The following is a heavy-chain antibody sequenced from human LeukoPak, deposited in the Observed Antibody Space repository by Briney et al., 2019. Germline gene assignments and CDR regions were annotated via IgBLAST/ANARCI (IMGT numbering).Heavy chain of an antibody. V-gene: IGHV3-21*01. CDR3: ARDRPLHYFDY. CDR1: GFTFSSYS. Sequence: GGSLRLSCAASGFTFSSYSMNWVRQAPGKGLEWVSSISSSSSYIYYGGSVKGRFTIPRDNAKNSLYLQMNSLRAEDTAVYYCARDRPLHYFDYWGQGTLVTVSS. J-gene: IGHJ4*02. CDR2: ISSSSSYI.